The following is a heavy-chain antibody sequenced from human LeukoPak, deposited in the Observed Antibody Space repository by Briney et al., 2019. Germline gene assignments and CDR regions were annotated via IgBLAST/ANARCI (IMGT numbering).Heavy chain of an antibody. CDR3: ARPLRTSSYTYYFDC. J-gene: IGHJ4*02. D-gene: IGHD2-2*02. Sequence: KTGGSLRLSCAASGFTFSTYNMEWVRQAPGQGLEWVSSISRTSDYIYYADSVKGRFTISRDNAKNSVYLQMSSLRAEDTAVYYCARPLRTSSYTYYFDCWGQGTLVTVSS. V-gene: IGHV3-21*01. CDR1: GFTFSTYN. CDR2: ISRTSDYI.